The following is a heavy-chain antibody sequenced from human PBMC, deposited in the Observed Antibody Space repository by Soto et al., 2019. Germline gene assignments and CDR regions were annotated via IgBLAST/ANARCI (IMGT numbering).Heavy chain of an antibody. D-gene: IGHD1-26*01. J-gene: IGHJ6*02. CDR2: VYPSATT. CDR3: AREEWGVGHYGTDV. Sequence: QVRLQESGPGLVKPSETLSLTCDVSGGSVDSAHHFWIWLRLPPGKGMERIGYVYPSATTNYRPSHRSRVTISADTTNNQNSLMLQSVTAADTALDFCAREEWGVGHYGTDVWGRGTSVNVSS. V-gene: IGHV4-61*01. CDR1: GGSVDSAHHF.